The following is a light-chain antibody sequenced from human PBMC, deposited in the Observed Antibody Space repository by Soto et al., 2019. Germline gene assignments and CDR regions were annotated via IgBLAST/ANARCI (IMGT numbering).Light chain of an antibody. J-gene: IGKJ4*01. Sequence: EIVLTQSPGTLSLSPGERATLSCRASQSVSSNYLAWYQQKPGQAPRLLIYDASSRATGIPARLSGSGSGTDFTLTISSLEPEDFAVYYCQQRSNWPPTFGGGTKVDIK. CDR1: QSVSSNY. V-gene: IGKV3D-20*02. CDR3: QQRSNWPPT. CDR2: DAS.